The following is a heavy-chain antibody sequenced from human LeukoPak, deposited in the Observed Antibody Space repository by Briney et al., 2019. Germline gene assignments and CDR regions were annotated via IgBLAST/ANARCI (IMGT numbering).Heavy chain of an antibody. CDR3: ASSGYSYGYRDY. J-gene: IGHJ4*02. D-gene: IGHD5-18*01. Sequence: KTSETLSLTCTVSGGSISSSTYYWGWLRQPPGKGLECIGTIYYSGSTNYNPSLKSRVSISVDTSKNQFSLKLSSVTAADTAVYYCASSGYSYGYRDYWGQGTLVTVSS. V-gene: IGHV4-39*01. CDR1: GGSISSSTYY. CDR2: IYYSGST.